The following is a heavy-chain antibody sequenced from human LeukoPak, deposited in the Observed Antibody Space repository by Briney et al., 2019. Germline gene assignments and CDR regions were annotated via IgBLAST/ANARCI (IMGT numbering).Heavy chain of an antibody. D-gene: IGHD3-3*01. CDR2: ISGSGGST. J-gene: IGHJ4*02. CDR3: AKSRSGYSPQYYFDY. CDR1: GFTFSSYA. Sequence: QAGGSLRLSFAASGFTFSSYAMSWVRQAPGKGLEWVSAISGSGGSTYYADSVKGRFTISRDNSKNTLYLQMNSLRAEDTAVYYCAKSRSGYSPQYYFDYWGQGTLVTVSS. V-gene: IGHV3-23*01.